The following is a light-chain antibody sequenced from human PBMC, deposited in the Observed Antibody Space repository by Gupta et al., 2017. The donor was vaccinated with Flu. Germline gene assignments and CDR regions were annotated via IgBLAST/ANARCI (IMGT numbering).Light chain of an antibody. J-gene: IGLJ3*02. V-gene: IGLV1-51*01. CDR2: DDD. CDR1: SDSIGRQD. Sequence: ICCAGSSDSIGRQDVAWYQQVPGKAPKLLSYDDDKRHSGTPDRVSASKSGKSATPDSTGLQAGDEADDDCGTWDTSLTALFGGGTKLTVL. CDR3: GTWDTSLTAL.